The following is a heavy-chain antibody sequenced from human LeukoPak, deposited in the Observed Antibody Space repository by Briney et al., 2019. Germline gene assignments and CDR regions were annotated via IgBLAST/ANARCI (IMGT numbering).Heavy chain of an antibody. CDR3: SEGYVEPFDH. CDR2: LSYTGKT. D-gene: IGHD5-12*01. Sequence: SQTLSLTCNVSGVSVSTSHWNWIRQRPGKGLEWIGRLSYTGKTDYNPSLKSRVSISLGSSNNHFSLKLTSVTAADAAVYYCSEGYVEPFDHWGQGILVTVSS. V-gene: IGHV4-59*02. CDR1: GVSVSTSH. J-gene: IGHJ4*02.